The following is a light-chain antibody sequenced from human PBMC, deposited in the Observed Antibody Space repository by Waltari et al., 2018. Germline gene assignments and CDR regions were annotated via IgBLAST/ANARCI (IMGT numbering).Light chain of an antibody. CDR1: QSISSW. CDR3: QQYSTYSRT. J-gene: IGKJ1*01. CDR2: KAS. Sequence: DIQMTQSPSTLSASVGDRVPITCRASQSISSWLAWYQQKPGKAPKLLIYKASNLESGVPSTFSGSGSGTAFTLTISSLQPDDFATYYCQQYSTYSRTFGQGTKVEIK. V-gene: IGKV1-5*03.